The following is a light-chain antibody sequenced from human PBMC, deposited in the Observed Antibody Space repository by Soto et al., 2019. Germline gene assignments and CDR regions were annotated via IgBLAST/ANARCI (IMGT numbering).Light chain of an antibody. V-gene: IGKV3-11*01. Sequence: EIVLTQSPATLSLSPGERATLSCRASESISSYLAWYQQKPGQAPSLLIYDASNRATGIPARFSGSRSGTDFTLTIDDLEAEDFAVYYCQQRSKWPLTFGGGTKVEIK. CDR3: QQRSKWPLT. CDR1: ESISSY. CDR2: DAS. J-gene: IGKJ4*01.